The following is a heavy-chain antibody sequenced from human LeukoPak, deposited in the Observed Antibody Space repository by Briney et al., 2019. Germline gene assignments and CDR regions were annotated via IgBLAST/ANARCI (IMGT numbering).Heavy chain of an antibody. J-gene: IGHJ4*02. CDR2: INRDGSEK. CDR1: EFIFSNYW. CDR3: ATYDSWSGYNIAY. V-gene: IGHV3-7*03. D-gene: IGHD3-3*01. Sequence: GGSLRLSCAASEFIFSNYWMSWVRQAPGEGLEWMTNINRDGSEKNYVDSVKGRFTITRDNAENSLYLQMNSLKVEDSAIYYCATYDSWSGYNIAYWGQGTLVTVSS.